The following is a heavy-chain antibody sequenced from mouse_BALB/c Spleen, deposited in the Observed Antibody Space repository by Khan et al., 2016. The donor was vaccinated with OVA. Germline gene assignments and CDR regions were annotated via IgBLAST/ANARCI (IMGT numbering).Heavy chain of an antibody. CDR2: IYPGSGNS. CDR1: GYTFTDYV. J-gene: IGHJ3*01. CDR3: AKNYASWFAD. D-gene: IGHD1-1*02. Sequence: QVQLQQSGPELVKPGASVKMSCKASGYTFTDYVINWVKQRSGQGLEWIGEIYPGSGNSYYSEKFKGKATLTADKSSSTAYMQLSSLTFEDSAVYFCAKNYASWFADWGQGTLVTVSA. V-gene: IGHV1-77*01.